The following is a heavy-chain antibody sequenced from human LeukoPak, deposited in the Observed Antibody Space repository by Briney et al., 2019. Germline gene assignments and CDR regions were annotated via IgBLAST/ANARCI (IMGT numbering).Heavy chain of an antibody. J-gene: IGHJ4*02. CDR3: ANTPAGGYSYGYGY. V-gene: IGHV3-53*01. Sequence: PGGSLRLSCAASGFTVSSNYMSWVRQAPGKGLEWVSVIYSGGSTYYADSVKGRFTISRDNSKNTLHLQMNSLRAEDTAVYYCANTPAGGYSYGYGYWGQGTLVTVSS. D-gene: IGHD5-18*01. CDR1: GFTVSSNY. CDR2: IYSGGST.